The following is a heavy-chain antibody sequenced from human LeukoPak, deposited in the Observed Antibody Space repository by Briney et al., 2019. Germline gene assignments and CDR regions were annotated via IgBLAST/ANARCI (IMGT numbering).Heavy chain of an antibody. CDR3: ARAEGSGSRERFDY. CDR2: INSDGSST. V-gene: IGHV3-74*01. CDR1: GFTFSNYW. D-gene: IGHD3-10*01. Sequence: GGSLRLSCAGSGFTFSNYWMHWVRQAPGKGLVWVSRINSDGSSTNYADSVKGRFTISRDNAKNSLYLQMNRLRAEDTAMYYCARAEGSGSRERFDYWGQGTLVTASS. J-gene: IGHJ4*02.